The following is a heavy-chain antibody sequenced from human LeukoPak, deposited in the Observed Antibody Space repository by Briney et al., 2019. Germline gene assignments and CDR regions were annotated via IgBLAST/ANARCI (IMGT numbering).Heavy chain of an antibody. CDR3: ARSPTALHYSSSWYFSWYYYYMDV. CDR2: MNPNSGNT. CDR1: GYSFTGYY. V-gene: IGHV1-8*03. D-gene: IGHD6-13*01. Sequence: GASVKVSCTASGYSFTGYYMHWVRQAPGPGLEWMGWMNPNSGNTGYAQKFQGRVTITRNTSISTAYMELSSLRSEDTAVYYCARSPTALHYSSSWYFSWYYYYMDVWGKGTTVTVSS. J-gene: IGHJ6*03.